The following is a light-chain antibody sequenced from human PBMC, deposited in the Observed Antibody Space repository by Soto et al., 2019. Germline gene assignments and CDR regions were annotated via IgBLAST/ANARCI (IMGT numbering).Light chain of an antibody. CDR3: QQYNNWPLT. J-gene: IGKJ4*01. CDR2: SAS. V-gene: IGKV3D-15*01. CDR1: QSLSGN. Sequence: EILMTQSPATVSVSPGERVTLYCRASQSLSGNLAWYQQKPGQAPRLLIYSASTRATDIPARFVGSDSGTEFTLSISSLRSEDFAVYYCQQYNNWPLTFGGGTKVEIK.